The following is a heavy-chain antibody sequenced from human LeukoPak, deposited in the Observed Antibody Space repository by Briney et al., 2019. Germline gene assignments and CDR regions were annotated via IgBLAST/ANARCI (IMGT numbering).Heavy chain of an antibody. Sequence: GGSPRLSCGASGFTFRNAWMCWVRQAPGKGLEWVASIKEDGSEKYYVDSVKGRFTISRDNAKNSVYLQMNSLRAEDTAVYYCARDWSDGFDYWGQGTLVTVSS. CDR2: IKEDGSEK. V-gene: IGHV3-7*01. J-gene: IGHJ4*02. CDR3: ARDWSDGFDY. CDR1: GFTFRNAW. D-gene: IGHD3-3*01.